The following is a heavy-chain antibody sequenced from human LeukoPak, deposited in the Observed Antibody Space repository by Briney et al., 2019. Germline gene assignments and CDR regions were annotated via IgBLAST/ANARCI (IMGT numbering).Heavy chain of an antibody. V-gene: IGHV3-48*01. CDR3: ASGVSSTSCYVDY. Sequence: GGSLRLSCAASGVTFSSYSMNWVRQAPGKGLEWISYISNSSSTMFYADSVKGRFTISRDNAKNSLYLQMNSLRAEDTAVYYCASGVSSTSCYVDYWGQGTLVTVSS. D-gene: IGHD2-2*01. J-gene: IGHJ4*02. CDR1: GVTFSSYS. CDR2: ISNSSSTM.